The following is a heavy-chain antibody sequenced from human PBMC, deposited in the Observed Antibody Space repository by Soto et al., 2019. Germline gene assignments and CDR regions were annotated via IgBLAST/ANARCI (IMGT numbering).Heavy chain of an antibody. CDR3: ARVRSYDFSWFDP. CDR1: GYTFTVYY. D-gene: IGHD3-3*01. CDR2: INPNSGGT. J-gene: IGHJ5*02. V-gene: IGHV1-2*02. Sequence: ASVKVSCKASGYTFTVYYMHWVRQAPGQGLEWMGWINPNSGGTNYAQKFQGRVTMTRDTSISTAYMELSRLRSGDTAVYYCARVRSYDFSWFDPWGQGTLATVSS.